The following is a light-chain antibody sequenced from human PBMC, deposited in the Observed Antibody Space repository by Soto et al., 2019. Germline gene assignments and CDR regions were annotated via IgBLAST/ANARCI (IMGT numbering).Light chain of an antibody. Sequence: QSVVTQPPSASGTPGQRVTIPCSGSRSNIGSNTVNWYQQLPGTAPKLLIYSNNQRPSGVPDRFSGSKSGTSASLAISGLQSEDEADYYCVAWDDSLNGRVFGGGTKLTVL. CDR1: RSNIGSNT. CDR3: VAWDDSLNGRV. CDR2: SNN. V-gene: IGLV1-44*01. J-gene: IGLJ2*01.